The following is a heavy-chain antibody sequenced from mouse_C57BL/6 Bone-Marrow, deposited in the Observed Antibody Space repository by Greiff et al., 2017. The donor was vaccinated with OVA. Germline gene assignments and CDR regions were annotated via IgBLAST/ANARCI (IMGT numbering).Heavy chain of an antibody. D-gene: IGHD2-1*01. CDR3: TSYGNYDY. CDR1: GFTINDDY. J-gene: IGHJ2*01. CDR2: IDPGNGDT. Sequence: VQLQQSGAELVRPGASVKLSCTASGFTINDDYMHWVKQRPEQGLEWIGWIDPGNGDTEYASKFQGKATITADTSSNTAYLQLSSLTSEDTADYYCTSYGNYDYWGQGTTLTVSS. V-gene: IGHV14-4*01.